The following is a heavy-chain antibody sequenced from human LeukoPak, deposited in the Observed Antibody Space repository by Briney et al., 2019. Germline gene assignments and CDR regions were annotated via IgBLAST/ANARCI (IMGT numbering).Heavy chain of an antibody. V-gene: IGHV3-7*01. CDR1: GFTFISYW. J-gene: IGHJ4*02. Sequence: GSLRLSCAASGFTFISYWMSWVRQAPGKGLEWVANIKQDGSEKYYVDSVKGRFTISRDNAKNSLYLQMNSLRAEDTAVYYCARGRLVTDYWGQGTLVTVSS. D-gene: IGHD3-9*01. CDR2: IKQDGSEK. CDR3: ARGRLVTDY.